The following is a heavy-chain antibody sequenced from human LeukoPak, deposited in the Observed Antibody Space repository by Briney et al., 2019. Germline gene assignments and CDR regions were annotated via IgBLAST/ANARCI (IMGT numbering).Heavy chain of an antibody. V-gene: IGHV1-8*01. Sequence: GASVKVSCKASGYTFTSYDINWVRQATGQGLEWMGWMNPNSGNTGYAQKFQGRVTMTRNTSISTAYMELSSLRSEDSAVYYCARAPVGAVAKDYWGQGTLVTVSS. CDR1: GYTFTSYD. D-gene: IGHD6-19*01. CDR3: ARAPVGAVAKDY. J-gene: IGHJ4*02. CDR2: MNPNSGNT.